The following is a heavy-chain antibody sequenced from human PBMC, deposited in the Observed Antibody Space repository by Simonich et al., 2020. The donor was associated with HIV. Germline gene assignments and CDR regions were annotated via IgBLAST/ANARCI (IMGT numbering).Heavy chain of an antibody. D-gene: IGHD6-6*01. CDR2: INHSGGT. V-gene: IGHV4-34*01. CDR3: ARGYYSSSSFDY. CDR1: GGSFSGYF. Sequence: QVQLQQWGAGLLKPSETLSLTCAVYGGSFSGYFWSWIRQPPGKGLEWIGEINHSGGTNYSPSLKSRVTISVDTSKNQFSLKLNSVTAADTAVYYCARGYYSSSSFDYWGQGTLVTVSS. J-gene: IGHJ4*02.